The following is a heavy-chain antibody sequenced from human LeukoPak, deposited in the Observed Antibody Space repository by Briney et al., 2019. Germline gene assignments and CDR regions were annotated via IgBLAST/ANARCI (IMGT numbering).Heavy chain of an antibody. V-gene: IGHV3-30*18. CDR3: AKGSGYDAPYNWFDP. CDR1: GFTFSSYG. J-gene: IGHJ5*02. D-gene: IGHD5-12*01. CDR2: ISYDGSNK. Sequence: GGSLRLSCAASGFTFSSYGMHWVRQAPGKGLEWVAVISYDGSNKYYADSVKGRFTISRDNSKNTLYLQMNSLRAEDTAVYYCAKGSGYDAPYNWFDPWGQGTLVTVSS.